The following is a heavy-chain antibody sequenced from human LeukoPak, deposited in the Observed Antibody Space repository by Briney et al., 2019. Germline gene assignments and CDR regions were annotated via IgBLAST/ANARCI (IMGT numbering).Heavy chain of an antibody. D-gene: IGHD4-23*01. CDR3: ARDYGVATVVTLVRDDY. Sequence: PSETLSLTCSVSDDSITMYYWGWIRQPPGKGLEWIGSIYHSGSTYYNPSLKSRVTISVDTSKNQFSLKLSSVTAADTAVYYCARDYGVATVVTLVRDDYWGQGTLVTVSS. CDR1: DDSITMYY. V-gene: IGHV4-38-2*02. CDR2: IYHSGST. J-gene: IGHJ4*02.